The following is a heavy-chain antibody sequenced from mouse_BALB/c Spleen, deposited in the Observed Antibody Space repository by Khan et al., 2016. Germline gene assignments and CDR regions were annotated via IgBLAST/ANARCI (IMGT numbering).Heavy chain of an antibody. CDR1: GYSITCGYY. CDR3: VTLLRVYAMGY. Sequence: EVQLQESGPGLVKPSQSLSFTCSVTGYSITCGYYWNWIRQLPGNKLEWMGYISYDGSNNYNPSLKILFSITRATSNNQYILKLISVNAEDTSTTYGVTLLRVYAMGYWRQGTTVTVSS. CDR2: ISYDGSN. J-gene: IGHJ4*01. D-gene: IGHD1-2*01. V-gene: IGHV3-6*02.